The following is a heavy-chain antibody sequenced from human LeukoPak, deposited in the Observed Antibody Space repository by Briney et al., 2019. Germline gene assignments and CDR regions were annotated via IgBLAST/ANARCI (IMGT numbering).Heavy chain of an antibody. CDR1: GFTFSSYE. V-gene: IGHV3-48*03. CDR2: ISSSGSTI. J-gene: IGHJ3*02. CDR3: ARKSAADAFDI. Sequence: GGSLRLSCAASGFTFSSYEMNWVRQAPGKGLEWVSYISSSGSTIYYADSVKGRFTTSRDNSKNSLYLQMNSLRAEDTALYYCARKSAADAFDIWGQGTMVTVSS.